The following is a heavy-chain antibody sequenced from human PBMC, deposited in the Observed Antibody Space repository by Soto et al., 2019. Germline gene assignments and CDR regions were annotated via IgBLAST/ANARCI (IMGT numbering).Heavy chain of an antibody. CDR1: GFTFISYG. V-gene: IGHV3-30*18. CDR3: AKYYYDSSGYNDAFDI. Sequence: PGGSLRLSCAASGFTFISYGMHWVRQAPGKGLEWVAVISYDGSNKYYADSVKGRFTISRDNSKNTLYLQMNSLRAEDTAVYYCAKYYYDSSGYNDAFDIWGQGTMVTVSS. J-gene: IGHJ3*02. D-gene: IGHD3-22*01. CDR2: ISYDGSNK.